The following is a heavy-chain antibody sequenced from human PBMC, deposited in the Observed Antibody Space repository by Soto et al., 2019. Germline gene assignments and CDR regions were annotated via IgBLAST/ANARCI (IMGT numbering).Heavy chain of an antibody. V-gene: IGHV3-23*01. CDR2: ISGSGGST. CDR1: GFTFSSYA. J-gene: IGHJ4*02. Sequence: EVQLLESGGGLVQPGGSPRLSCAASGFTFSSYAMSWVRQAPGKGLEWVSAISGSGGSTYYADSVKGRFTISRDNSKNTLYLQMNSLRAEDTAVYYCAKVWSSSSWYRGWGQGTLVTVSS. D-gene: IGHD6-13*01. CDR3: AKVWSSSSWYRG.